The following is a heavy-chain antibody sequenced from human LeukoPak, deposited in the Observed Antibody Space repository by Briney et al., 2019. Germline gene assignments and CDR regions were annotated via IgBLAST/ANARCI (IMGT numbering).Heavy chain of an antibody. V-gene: IGHV1-46*01. CDR3: ARGVSMGRGGITSRPPHYFDY. CDR2: INPSGGLT. Sequence: ASVKVSCKASGYTFTTYYMHWVRQAPGQGLEWMGEINPSGGLTWYSQKFEDRVTMTRDTSTSTVYMELSSLRSDDTPVYYCARGVSMGRGGITSRPPHYFDYWGQGTLVTVSS. J-gene: IGHJ4*02. D-gene: IGHD3-10*01. CDR1: GYTFTTYY.